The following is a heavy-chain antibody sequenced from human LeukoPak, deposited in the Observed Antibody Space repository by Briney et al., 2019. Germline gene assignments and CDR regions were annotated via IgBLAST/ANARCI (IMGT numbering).Heavy chain of an antibody. CDR1: GGSISSYY. CDR3: ARDHDSSGYYVGY. J-gene: IGHJ4*02. CDR2: IFYSGTT. D-gene: IGHD3-22*01. V-gene: IGHV4-59*01. Sequence: PSETLSLTCTVSGGSISSYYWSWIRQPPGKGLEWIGFIFYSGTTNYNPSLKSRVTISVDTSKNQFSLKLSSVTAADTAVYYCARDHDSSGYYVGYWGRGTLVTVSS.